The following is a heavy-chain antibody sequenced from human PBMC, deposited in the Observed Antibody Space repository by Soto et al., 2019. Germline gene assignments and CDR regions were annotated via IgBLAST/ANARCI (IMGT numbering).Heavy chain of an antibody. CDR3: ARESFMNTFGGVMVAGLDS. V-gene: IGHV4-61*01. CDR1: GGSVSSGSYY. J-gene: IGHJ5*01. CDR2: IYSSGST. Sequence: SETLSLPGTVSGGSVSSGSYYWSWIRQPPGKGLEWIGYIYSSGSTNYNPSLKSRVTISVDTSKKQFSLKLSSVTAAHTAVYYCARESFMNTFGGVMVAGLDSSEQRNLVTVSS. D-gene: IGHD3-16*01.